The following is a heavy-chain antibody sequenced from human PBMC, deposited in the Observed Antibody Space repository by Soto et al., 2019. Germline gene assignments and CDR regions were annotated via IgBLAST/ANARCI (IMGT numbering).Heavy chain of an antibody. CDR1: GGSISNYY. CDR2: IYYSGST. V-gene: IGHV4-59*12. CDR3: ARGVGYCSSTSCSLAGYYYYMDA. J-gene: IGHJ6*03. D-gene: IGHD2-2*01. Sequence: PSETLSLTCTVSGGSISNYYWSWIRQPPGKGLEWIGYIYYSGSTNYNPSLKSRVTISVDTSKNQFSLKLSSVTAADTAVYYCARGVGYCSSTSCSLAGYYYYMDALGKAPTVTV.